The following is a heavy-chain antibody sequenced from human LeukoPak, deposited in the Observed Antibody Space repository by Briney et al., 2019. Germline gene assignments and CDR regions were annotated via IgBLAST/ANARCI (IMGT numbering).Heavy chain of an antibody. CDR1: GFMFSSNA. V-gene: IGHV3-23*01. CDR3: AKDSAAMVSHFDY. CDR2: ISGSGGST. J-gene: IGHJ4*02. Sequence: GGSLRLSCAASGFMFSSNAMSWVRQAPGKGLEWVSAISGSGGSTYYADSVKGRFTISRDNSKNTLYLQMNSLRAEDTAVYYCAKDSAAMVSHFDYWGQGTLVTVSS. D-gene: IGHD5-18*01.